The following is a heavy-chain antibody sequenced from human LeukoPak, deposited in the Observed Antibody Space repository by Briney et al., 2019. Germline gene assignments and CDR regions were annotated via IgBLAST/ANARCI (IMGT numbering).Heavy chain of an antibody. CDR1: GFTFSSYA. J-gene: IGHJ4*02. D-gene: IGHD1-26*01. CDR3: AKDPMGSFDY. V-gene: IGHV3-23*01. CDR2: ISGSGGST. Sequence: GGSLRLSCAASGFTFSSYAMSWVRQAPGKGLEWVSSISGSGGSTYYADSVKGRFTISRDDSKNTLYLQMNSLRAEDTAVYYCAKDPMGSFDYWGQGTLVTVSS.